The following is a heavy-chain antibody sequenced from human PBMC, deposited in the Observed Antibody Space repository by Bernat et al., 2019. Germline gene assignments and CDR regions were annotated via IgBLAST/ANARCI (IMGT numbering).Heavy chain of an antibody. CDR3: ARDVSWPYYFDY. V-gene: IGHV4-59*01. CDR1: GGSISGYY. CDR2: IDYSGST. Sequence: QVQLQESGPGLVKPSETLSLTCTVSGGSISGYYWSWIRQPPGKGLEWIGYIDYSGSTNYNPSLKSRVTISVDTSKNQFSLKLSSVTAADTAVYYCARDVSWPYYFDYWGQGTLVTVSS. D-gene: IGHD2-15*01. J-gene: IGHJ4*02.